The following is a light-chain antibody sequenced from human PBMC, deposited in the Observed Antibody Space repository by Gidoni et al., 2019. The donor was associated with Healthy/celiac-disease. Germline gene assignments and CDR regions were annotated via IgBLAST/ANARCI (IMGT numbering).Light chain of an antibody. J-gene: IGKJ2*01. CDR1: QSVSSN. Sequence: EIVMTQSPATLPVSPGESATLSCRASQSVSSNLAWYQQKPGQAPRLLIYGASTRATGIPARFSGSGSGTEFTLTISSRQSEDFAVYFCQQYNNWPLAFGQGTKLEIK. CDR3: QQYNNWPLA. V-gene: IGKV3-15*01. CDR2: GAS.